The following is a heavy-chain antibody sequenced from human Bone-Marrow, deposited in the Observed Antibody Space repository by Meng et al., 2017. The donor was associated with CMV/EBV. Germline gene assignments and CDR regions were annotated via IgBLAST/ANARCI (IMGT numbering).Heavy chain of an antibody. Sequence: GESLKISCAGSGFSFSTYGMHWVRQAPGEGLEWVAVIWHDGSNKYYADSVKGRFTISRDNSKNTLYLQMNSLRVEDTAVYYCAKDASGYYRAPWGPGPLVTVSS. CDR2: IWHDGSNK. CDR1: GFSFSTYG. D-gene: IGHD3-3*01. J-gene: IGHJ5*02. V-gene: IGHV3-33*06. CDR3: AKDASGYYRAP.